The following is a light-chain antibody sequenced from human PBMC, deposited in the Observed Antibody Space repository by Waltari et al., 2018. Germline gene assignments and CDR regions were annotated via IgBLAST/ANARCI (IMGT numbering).Light chain of an antibody. CDR1: QSVSYY. Sequence: EIVLTQSPATLSLSPGERATLSCRASQSVSYYLAWYQQRPGQAHRLLIYDASSRATGIPARFSGSWSETDFTLTISSLEPEDFAVYYCQQRRTWPLTFGGGTKVEI. CDR2: DAS. V-gene: IGKV3-11*01. CDR3: QQRRTWPLT. J-gene: IGKJ4*01.